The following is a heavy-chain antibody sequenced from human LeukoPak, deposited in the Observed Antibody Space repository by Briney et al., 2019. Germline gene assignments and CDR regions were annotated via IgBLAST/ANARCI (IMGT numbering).Heavy chain of an antibody. Sequence: ASVKVSCKASGYTFTSYGISWVRQAPGQGLEWMGWISAYNGNTNYAQKLQGRVTMTTDTSTSTVYMELRSLRSDDTAVYYCALKYSNPEGSFDYWGQGTLVTVSS. J-gene: IGHJ4*02. CDR3: ALKYSNPEGSFDY. V-gene: IGHV1-18*01. D-gene: IGHD6-6*01. CDR2: ISAYNGNT. CDR1: GYTFTSYG.